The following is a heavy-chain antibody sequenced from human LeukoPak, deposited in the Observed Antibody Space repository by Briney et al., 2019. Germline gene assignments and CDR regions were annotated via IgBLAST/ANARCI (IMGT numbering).Heavy chain of an antibody. V-gene: IGHV3-30*02. CDR1: GVTFNNYG. J-gene: IGHJ4*02. D-gene: IGHD4/OR15-4a*01. CDR3: ARRAGAYSHPYDY. Sequence: GGSLRLSCAGSGVTFNNYGIHWVRQTPGQGLEWVAFILYDGSNKYYADSVKGRFTISRDNSKNTLYLQMNSLRAEDTAVYYCARRAGAYSHPYDYWGQGTLVTVSS. CDR2: ILYDGSNK.